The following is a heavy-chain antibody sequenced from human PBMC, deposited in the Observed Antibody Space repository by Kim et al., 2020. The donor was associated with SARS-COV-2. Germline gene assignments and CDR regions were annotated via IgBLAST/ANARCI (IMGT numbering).Heavy chain of an antibody. J-gene: IGHJ5*01. D-gene: IGHD2-8*01. CDR1: GGSISSYY. V-gene: IGHV4-59*13. CDR3: AIGTGSDIVLMVYDRNNWFDC. Sequence: SETLSLTCTVSGGSISSYYWSWIRQPPGKGLEWIGYIYYSGSTNYNPSLKSRVTISVDTSKNQFSLKLSSVTAADTAVYYWAIGTGSDIVLMVYDRNNWFDCWCQGTRVTVSS. CDR2: IYYSGST.